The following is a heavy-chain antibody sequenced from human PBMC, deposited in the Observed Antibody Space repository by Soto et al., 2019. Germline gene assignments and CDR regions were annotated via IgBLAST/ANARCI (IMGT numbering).Heavy chain of an antibody. CDR1: GYTFTSYY. Sequence: ASVKVSCKASGYTFTSYYMHWVRQSPGQGLEWMGIINPSGGSTSYAQKFQGRVTMTRDTSTSTVYMELSSLRSEDTAVYYCARVPPPGSNYERIYFDYRGQGTLVTGSS. CDR3: ARVPPPGSNYERIYFDY. CDR2: INPSGGST. J-gene: IGHJ4*02. V-gene: IGHV1-46*01. D-gene: IGHD4-4*01.